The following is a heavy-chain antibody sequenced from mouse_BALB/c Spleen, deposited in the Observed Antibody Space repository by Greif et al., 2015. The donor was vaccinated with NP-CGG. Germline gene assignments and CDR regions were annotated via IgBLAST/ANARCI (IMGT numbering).Heavy chain of an antibody. CDR1: GYTFTSYY. D-gene: IGHD3-3*01. J-gene: IGHJ2*01. Sequence: QVQLQQSGAELVEPGASVKLSCKASGYTFTSYYMYWVKQRPGQGLEWIGEINPSNGGTNFNEKFKSKATLTVDKSSSTAYMQLSSLTSEDSAVYYCTRSWDSYFDYWGQGTTLTVSS. CDR3: TRSWDSYFDY. V-gene: IGHV1S81*02. CDR2: INPSNGGT.